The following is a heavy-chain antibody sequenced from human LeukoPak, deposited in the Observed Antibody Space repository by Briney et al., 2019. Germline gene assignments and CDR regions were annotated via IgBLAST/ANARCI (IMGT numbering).Heavy chain of an antibody. CDR3: ARDASSGWFGAFDI. J-gene: IGHJ3*02. CDR1: GFTFSSYS. D-gene: IGHD6-19*01. CDR2: ISSSSSYI. V-gene: IGHV3-21*01. Sequence: GGSLRLSCAASGFTFSSYSMNWVRQAPGKGLEWVSSISSSSSYIYYADSVKGRFTISRDNAKNSLYLQMNSLRAEDTAVYYCARDASSGWFGAFDIWGQGTMVTVSS.